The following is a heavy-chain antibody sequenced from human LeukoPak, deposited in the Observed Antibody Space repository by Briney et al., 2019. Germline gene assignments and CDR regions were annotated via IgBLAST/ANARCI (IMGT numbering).Heavy chain of an antibody. J-gene: IGHJ4*02. CDR2: ISGDGTTT. CDR1: GFTFSNDW. D-gene: IGHD2-15*01. V-gene: IGHV3-74*01. CDR3: AGTWSFDY. Sequence: GGSLRLSCAVSGFTFSNDWMHWVRQAQRKGLLWVSRISGDGTTTNYADSVKGRFTISRDNAKNTLYLQMDSLRAEDTAVYYCAGTWSFDYWGQGTLVTVSS.